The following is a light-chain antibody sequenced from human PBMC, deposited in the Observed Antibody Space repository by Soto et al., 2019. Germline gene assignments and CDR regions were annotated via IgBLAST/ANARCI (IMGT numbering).Light chain of an antibody. Sequence: LSCRASQSVSSSYLAWYQQKPGQAPRLLIYGASSRATGIPDRFSGSGSGTDFTLTISCLQSEDFATYYCQQYYSFPLTFGGGTKVDIK. CDR3: QQYYSFPLT. J-gene: IGKJ4*01. CDR1: QSVSSSY. CDR2: GAS. V-gene: IGKV3D-7*01.